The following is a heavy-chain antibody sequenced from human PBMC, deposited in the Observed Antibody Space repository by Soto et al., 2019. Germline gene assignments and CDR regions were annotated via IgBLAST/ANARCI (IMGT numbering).Heavy chain of an antibody. CDR2: IWYDGSNK. CDR3: AREMDTAMERTDY. V-gene: IGHV3-33*01. Sequence: GGSLRLSCAASGFTFSSYGMHWVRQAPGKGLEWVAVIWYDGSNKYYADSVKGRFTISRDNSKNTLYLQMNSLRAEDTAVYYCAREMDTAMERTDYWGQGTLVTVSS. CDR1: GFTFSSYG. J-gene: IGHJ4*02. D-gene: IGHD5-18*01.